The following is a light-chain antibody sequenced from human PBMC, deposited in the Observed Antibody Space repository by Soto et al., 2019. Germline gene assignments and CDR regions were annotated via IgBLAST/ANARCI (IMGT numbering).Light chain of an antibody. CDR2: STS. J-gene: IGKJ1*01. Sequence: EIVLSQSSGTLYLSPGERATLSCRASQSVGDTYLAWYQQKPGQAPRLLMYSTSIRATGIPDRFSGSGSGTDFTLTISRLDPEDFAVYYCQHYDRAPMWTFGQGTKVDIK. CDR3: QHYDRAPMWT. CDR1: QSVGDTY. V-gene: IGKV3-20*01.